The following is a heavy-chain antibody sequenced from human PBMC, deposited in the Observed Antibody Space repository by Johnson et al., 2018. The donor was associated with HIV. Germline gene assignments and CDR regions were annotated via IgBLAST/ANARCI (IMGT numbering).Heavy chain of an antibody. V-gene: IGHV3-30*14. J-gene: IGHJ3*02. Sequence: QMLLVESGGGVVQPGRSLRLYCAASGFTFSNYAMHWVRQAPGKGLEWVAVISYDGSNKYYADSVKGRFTISRDNSKNTLYLQMNSLRAEDTAVYYCAKEVPVYSYGYYDAFDIWGQGTMVTVSS. CDR1: GFTFSNYA. CDR3: AKEVPVYSYGYYDAFDI. D-gene: IGHD5-18*01. CDR2: ISYDGSNK.